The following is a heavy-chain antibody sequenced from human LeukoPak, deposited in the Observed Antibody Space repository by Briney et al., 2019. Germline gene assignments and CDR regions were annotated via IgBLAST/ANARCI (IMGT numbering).Heavy chain of an antibody. J-gene: IGHJ4*02. CDR3: ARERYSSSSSFDY. V-gene: IGHV4-59*01. CDR2: IYYSGST. D-gene: IGHD6-6*01. CDR1: GGSISSYY. Sequence: PSETQSLTCTVSGGSISSYYWSWIRQPPGKGLEWIGYIYYSGSTNYNPSLKSRVTISVDTSKNQFSLKLSSVTAADTAVYYCARERYSSSSSFDYWGQGTLVTVSS.